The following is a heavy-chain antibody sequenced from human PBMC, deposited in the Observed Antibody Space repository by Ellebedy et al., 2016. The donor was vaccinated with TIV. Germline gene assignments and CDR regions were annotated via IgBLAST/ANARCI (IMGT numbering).Heavy chain of an antibody. J-gene: IGHJ3*01. Sequence: SQTLSLTXAISGDTMFGQNVAWNWIRQSQSRGLEWLGRTYYRSKWYNDYAVSVKSRIIINSDTSKNQFSLQLNSVTPEDTAMYYCTRGQFTAFDVWGQGTIVTVSS. D-gene: IGHD5-24*01. CDR1: GDTMFGQNVA. V-gene: IGHV6-1*01. CDR2: TYYRSKWYN. CDR3: TRGQFTAFDV.